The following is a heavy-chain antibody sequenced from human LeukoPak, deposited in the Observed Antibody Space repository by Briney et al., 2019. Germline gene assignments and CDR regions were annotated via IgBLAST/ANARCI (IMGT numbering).Heavy chain of an antibody. D-gene: IGHD4-23*01. Sequence: GGSLRLSCAASGFTFNNYEMHWVRQTAGKGLEWVSAVGIAGDTFYAGSVKGRFSISRDNAESSLLLQMNSLRAGDTAVYYCAREGRVGTADAFDVWGQGTMVTVSS. CDR2: VGIAGDT. J-gene: IGHJ3*01. CDR1: GFTFNNYE. CDR3: AREGRVGTADAFDV. V-gene: IGHV3-13*01.